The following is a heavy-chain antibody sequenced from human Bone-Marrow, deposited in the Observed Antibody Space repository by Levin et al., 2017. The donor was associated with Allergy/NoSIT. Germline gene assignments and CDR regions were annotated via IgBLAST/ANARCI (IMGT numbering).Heavy chain of an antibody. J-gene: IGHJ4*02. D-gene: IGHD3-10*01. CDR2: IYSGGST. V-gene: IGHV3-53*01. CDR3: ATRGSGRSLDS. Sequence: GESLKISCTASGITVGNNYMCWVRQAPGKGLEWVSLIYSGGSTHYADSVEGRFTISRDSSKNTLYLQMNRLRAEDTAMYYCATRGSGRSLDSWGQGTLVTVSS. CDR1: GITVGNNY.